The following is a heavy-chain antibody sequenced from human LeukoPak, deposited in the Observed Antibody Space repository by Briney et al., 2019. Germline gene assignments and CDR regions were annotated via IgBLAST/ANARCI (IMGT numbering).Heavy chain of an antibody. D-gene: IGHD2-15*01. CDR1: GFTFSSNW. V-gene: IGHV3-7*01. CDR2: IRQDGSDK. CDR3: ARDRDCGDGGCYPHFDY. Sequence: GGSLRLSCAASGFTFSSNWMSWVRQAPGKGLEWVANIRQDGSDKYYMDSVKGRFTISRDNAKNSLSLQMNSLRAEDTAVYYCARDRDCGDGGCYPHFDYWGQGVQVTVSP. J-gene: IGHJ4*02.